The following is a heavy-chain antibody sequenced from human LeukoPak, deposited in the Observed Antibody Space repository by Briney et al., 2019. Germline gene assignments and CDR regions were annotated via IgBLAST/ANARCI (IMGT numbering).Heavy chain of an antibody. CDR3: ATPAYAPHKVYFQH. J-gene: IGHJ1*01. D-gene: IGHD4-17*01. CDR1: GYTFTDYY. V-gene: IGHV1-69-2*01. CDR2: VDPEDGKT. Sequence: GATVKISCKVSGYTFTDYYMHWVPQAPGKGLEWMGLVDPEDGKTIYAEKFQGRVTITADTSTDTAYMELCSLRFEDTAVYYCATPAYAPHKVYFQHWGQGTLVTVSS.